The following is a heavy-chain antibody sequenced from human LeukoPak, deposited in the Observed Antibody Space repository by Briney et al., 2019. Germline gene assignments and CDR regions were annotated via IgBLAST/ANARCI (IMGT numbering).Heavy chain of an antibody. J-gene: IGHJ4*02. Sequence: ASVKVSCKASGYTFTGYYMHWVRQAPGQGLEWMGWINPNSGGTNYAQKFQDRVTMTRDTSTSTVYMELRSLRSEDTAVYYCARGPGPADDGGGYCFDYWGQGTLVTVSS. CDR1: GYTFTGYY. CDR2: INPNSGGT. CDR3: ARGPGPADDGGGYCFDY. V-gene: IGHV1-2*02. D-gene: IGHD3-22*01.